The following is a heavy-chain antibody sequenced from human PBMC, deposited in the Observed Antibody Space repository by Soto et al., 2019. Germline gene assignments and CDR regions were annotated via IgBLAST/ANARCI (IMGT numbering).Heavy chain of an antibody. Sequence: QVQLVQPGAEVKKPGASVTVSCKTSGYPLTDFYIHWVRQAPGQGLEWMAWINPHTGDTNTALKFQGRVTMTRDTAINTAFMELTRLSSDDTAVYYGAREGGAAPGARREWYLDLWGRGTLVSVSS. D-gene: IGHD6-25*01. V-gene: IGHV1-2*02. CDR3: AREGGAAPGARREWYLDL. CDR1: GYPLTDFY. CDR2: INPHTGDT. J-gene: IGHJ2*01.